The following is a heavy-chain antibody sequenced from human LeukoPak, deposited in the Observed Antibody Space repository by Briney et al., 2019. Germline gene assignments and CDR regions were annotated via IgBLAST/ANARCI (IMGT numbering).Heavy chain of an antibody. CDR3: ARGDIALDY. CDR1: GDSVSSNSAV. V-gene: IGHV6-1*01. J-gene: IGHJ4*02. Sequence: SQTLSLTCAISGDSVSSNSAVWNWIRQCPSRDLGWLGRTYYKSKWSSYFAISVKSRITINPDTSKNQFSLHLNSVTPEDTAVYYCARGDIALDYWGQGTLVTVSS. CDR2: TYYKSKWSS. D-gene: IGHD5-12*01.